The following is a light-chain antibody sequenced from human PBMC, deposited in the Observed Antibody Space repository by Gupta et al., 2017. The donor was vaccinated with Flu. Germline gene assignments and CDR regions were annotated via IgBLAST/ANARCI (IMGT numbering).Light chain of an antibody. CDR1: SSDVGSYNR. J-gene: IGLJ1*01. CDR2: EVS. V-gene: IGLV2-18*01. CDR3: SLYTSSSTYV. Sequence: QSALTQPLSVSGSPGQSVTISCPGTSSDVGSYNRVSWYQQPPGTAPKLMIYEVSNRPSGVPDRFSGSKSGNTASLTISGLQAEDEADYYCSLYTSSSTYVFGTGTKVTVL.